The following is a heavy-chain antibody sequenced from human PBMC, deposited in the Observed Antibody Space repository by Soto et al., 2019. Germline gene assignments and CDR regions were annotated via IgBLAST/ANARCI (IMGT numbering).Heavy chain of an antibody. CDR3: ARDSIFGVDTTLGIYGMDV. V-gene: IGHV4-61*01. CDR2: IYYSGST. D-gene: IGHD3-3*01. J-gene: IGHJ6*02. CDR1: GGSVRSGSYF. Sequence: QVQLQESGPGLVKPSETVSLTCTVSGGSVRSGSYFWSWIRQPPGKGLEWIGYIYYSGSTNYNPSLKSRVTISVDTSKNQFSLKLSSVTAADTAVHYCARDSIFGVDTTLGIYGMDVWGQGTTVTVSS.